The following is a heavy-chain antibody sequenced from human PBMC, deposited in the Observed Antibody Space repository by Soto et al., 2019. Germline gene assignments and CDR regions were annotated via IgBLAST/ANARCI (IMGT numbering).Heavy chain of an antibody. Sequence: ASVKVSCKASGYTFTGYYMHWGRQAPGQGLEWMGGINPNSGSTNYAQKFQGRVTMTRDTSISTAYMELSRLRSDDTAVYYCARVYDSSGYFEFDPWGQGTLVTVSS. V-gene: IGHV1-2*02. CDR3: ARVYDSSGYFEFDP. CDR1: GYTFTGYY. CDR2: INPNSGST. J-gene: IGHJ5*02. D-gene: IGHD3-22*01.